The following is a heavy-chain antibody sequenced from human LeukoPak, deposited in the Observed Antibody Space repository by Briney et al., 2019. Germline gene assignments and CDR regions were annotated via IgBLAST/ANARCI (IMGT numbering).Heavy chain of an antibody. CDR2: ISYDGSNK. CDR3: ARDQGYYGSGSYLENNWFDP. D-gene: IGHD3-10*01. Sequence: GGSQRLSCAASGFTFSIYGMQWVRHAPGKGLGWVSDISYDGSNKYYTDSVKGRFTISRDNSKNTLYLQMNSLRAEDTAVYYCARDQGYYGSGSYLENNWFDPWGQGTLVTVSS. J-gene: IGHJ5*02. CDR1: GFTFSIYG. V-gene: IGHV3-30*03.